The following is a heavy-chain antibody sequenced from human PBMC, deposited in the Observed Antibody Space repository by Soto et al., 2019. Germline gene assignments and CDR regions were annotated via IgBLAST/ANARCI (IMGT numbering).Heavy chain of an antibody. Sequence: QVQLQESGPGLVKPSQTLSLTCTFSGGSISSGDYYWTWIRQHPGKGLEWIGYIYDSRSTYYNPSLKSRLTISVDTSKNQFSLKLSSVSAADTAVYYCARERTDATGVFGMDVWGQGTTVTVPS. CDR2: IYDSRST. CDR1: GGSISSGDYY. J-gene: IGHJ6*02. V-gene: IGHV4-31*03. D-gene: IGHD2-15*01. CDR3: ARERTDATGVFGMDV.